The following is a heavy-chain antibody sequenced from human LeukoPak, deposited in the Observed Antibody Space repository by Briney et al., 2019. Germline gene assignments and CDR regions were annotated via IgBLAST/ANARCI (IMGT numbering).Heavy chain of an antibody. V-gene: IGHV1-2*02. J-gene: IGHJ4*02. CDR1: GYTFTGYY. CDR2: INPNSGGT. D-gene: IGHD3-10*01. CDR3: ARYDYGSGSPFDY. Sequence: ASVKVSCKASGYTFTGYYMHWARQAPGQGLEWMGWINPNSGGTNYAQKFQGRVTMTSDTSISTAYMELSRLKSDDTAVYYCARYDYGSGSPFDYWGQGTLVTVSS.